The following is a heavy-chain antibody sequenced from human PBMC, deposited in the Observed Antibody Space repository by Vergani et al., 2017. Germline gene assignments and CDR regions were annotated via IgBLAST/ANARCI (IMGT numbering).Heavy chain of an antibody. J-gene: IGHJ3*02. CDR1: GFTFSSYA. Sequence: EVQLLESGGGLVQPGGSLRLSCAASGFTFSSYAMSWVRQAPGKGLEWVSAISGSGGSTYYADSVKGRFTISRDNSKNTLYLQMNILRAEDTAVYYCAKYTSSVAARPDAFDIWGQGTMVTVSS. CDR3: AKYTSSVAARPDAFDI. CDR2: ISGSGGST. D-gene: IGHD6-6*01. V-gene: IGHV3-23*01.